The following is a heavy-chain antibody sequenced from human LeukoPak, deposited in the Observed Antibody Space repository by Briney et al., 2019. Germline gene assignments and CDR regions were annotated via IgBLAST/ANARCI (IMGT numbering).Heavy chain of an antibody. V-gene: IGHV4-30-2*01. CDR3: ARGSKNSQYNWFDP. CDR2: IYHSGST. J-gene: IGHJ5*02. CDR1: GGSISSGGYS. D-gene: IGHD2/OR15-2a*01. Sequence: PSETLSLTCAVSGGSISSGGYSWSWIRQPPGKGLEWIGYIYHSGSTYYNPSLKSRVTISVDRSKNQFSLKLSSVTAADTAVYYCARGSKNSQYNWFDPWGQGTLVTVSS.